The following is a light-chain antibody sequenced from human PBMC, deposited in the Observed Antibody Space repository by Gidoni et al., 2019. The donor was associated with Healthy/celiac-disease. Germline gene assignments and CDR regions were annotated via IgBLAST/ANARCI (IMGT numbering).Light chain of an antibody. CDR1: QSVSSSY. CDR2: GAS. CDR3: QQYGSSLFT. Sequence: EIVCTQSPGTLSLSPGERATLSCRASQSVSSSYLACYQQKPGQAPRLLIYGASSRATGIPDRFSGSGSGTDFTLTISRLEPEDFAVYYCQQYGSSLFTFGPGTKVDIK. J-gene: IGKJ3*01. V-gene: IGKV3-20*01.